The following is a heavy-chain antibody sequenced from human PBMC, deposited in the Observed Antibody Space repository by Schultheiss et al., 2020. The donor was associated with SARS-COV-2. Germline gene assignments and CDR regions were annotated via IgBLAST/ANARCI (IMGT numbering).Heavy chain of an antibody. Sequence: GGSLRLSCAASGFTFSNAWMSWVRQAPEKGLEWVSSISSSSSYIYYADSVKGRFTISRDNAKNSLYLQMNSLRAEDTAVYYCVNRGDSSSFAFDIWGQGTMVTVSS. V-gene: IGHV3-21*01. CDR3: VNRGDSSSFAFDI. CDR2: ISSSSSYI. CDR1: GFTFSNAW. D-gene: IGHD6-6*01. J-gene: IGHJ3*02.